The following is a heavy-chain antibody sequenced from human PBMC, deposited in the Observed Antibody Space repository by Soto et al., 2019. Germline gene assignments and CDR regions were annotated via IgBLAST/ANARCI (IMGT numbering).Heavy chain of an antibody. V-gene: IGHV4-59*01. CDR2: IYYSGST. D-gene: IGHD1-26*01. CDR3: ARLDSGSYYIDY. J-gene: IGHJ4*02. CDR1: GGSISSYY. Sequence: KPSETLSLTCTVSGGSISSYYWSWIRQPPGKGLEWIGYIYYSGSTNYNPSLKSRVTISVDTSKNQFSLKLSSVTAADTAVYYCARLDSGSYYIDYWGQGTLVTVSS.